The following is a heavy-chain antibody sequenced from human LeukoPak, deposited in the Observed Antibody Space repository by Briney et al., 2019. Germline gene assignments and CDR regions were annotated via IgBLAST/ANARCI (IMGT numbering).Heavy chain of an antibody. V-gene: IGHV4-34*01. CDR3: ARVAGSGYYPSDY. J-gene: IGHJ4*02. D-gene: IGHD3-22*01. CDR1: GGSFSGYY. Sequence: SETLSLTCAVYGGSFSGYYWSWIRQPPGKGLEWIGEINHSGSTNYNPSLKSRVTISVDTSKNQFSLKLSSVTAADTAVYYCARVAGSGYYPSDYWGQGTLVTVSS. CDR2: INHSGST.